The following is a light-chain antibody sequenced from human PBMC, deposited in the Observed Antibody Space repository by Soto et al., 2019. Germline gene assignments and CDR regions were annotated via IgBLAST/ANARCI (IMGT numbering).Light chain of an antibody. CDR1: QGISTY. Sequence: DIQITQSPFSLSSSVGDRGTITCRASQGISTYLNWYQQKPGKAPKLLIYAASSLQSGVPSRFSGSGSETDFTLTISSLQPEDFATYSCQQSYSTTWTFGQGTKVDIK. V-gene: IGKV1-39*01. J-gene: IGKJ1*01. CDR3: QQSYSTTWT. CDR2: AAS.